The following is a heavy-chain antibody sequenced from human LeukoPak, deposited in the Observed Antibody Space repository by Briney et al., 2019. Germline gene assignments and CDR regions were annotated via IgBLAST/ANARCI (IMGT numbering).Heavy chain of an antibody. J-gene: IGHJ6*03. Sequence: GGTLRLSCAASVFTFSSYGMSWVRQAPGKGLEWVANIKQDGSDKYYVDSVKGRFTISRHNPKNSLYLQMNSLRAEDTAVYYCARVTSVVAYAILRLDYYYYMDVWGKGTTVTVSS. CDR1: VFTFSSYG. D-gene: IGHD2-8*02. CDR3: ARVTSVVAYAILRLDYYYYMDV. CDR2: IKQDGSDK. V-gene: IGHV3-7*01.